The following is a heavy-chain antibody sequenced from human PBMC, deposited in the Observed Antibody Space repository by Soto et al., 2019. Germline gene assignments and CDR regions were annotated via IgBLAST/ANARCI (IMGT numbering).Heavy chain of an antibody. J-gene: IGHJ4*02. CDR3: ATHPPYGPLDH. CDR1: GGSISSSSNH. V-gene: IGHV4-39*01. CDR2: IYYSENT. Sequence: LEALSLTCTVSGGSISSSSNHWGLIRQPPGKGLEWIGNIYYSENTYYNPSLKSRVTISVDTSKNQFSLRLTSVTAADTAVYYCATHPPYGPLDHWGQGTLVTVSS. D-gene: IGHD4-17*01.